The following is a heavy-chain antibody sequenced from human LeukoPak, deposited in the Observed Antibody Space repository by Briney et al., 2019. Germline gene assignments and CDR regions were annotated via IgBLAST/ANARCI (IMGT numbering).Heavy chain of an antibody. CDR3: ARGDCSSTGCYGGRRDNWFDP. Sequence: GESLKISCKGSGYSFTSYWIGWVRQTPGKGLEWMGIIYPGDSDTRYSPSFQGQVTISADKSISTAYLQWSSLKASDTAMYYCARGDCSSTGCYGGRRDNWFDPWGQGTLVTVSS. D-gene: IGHD2-2*01. V-gene: IGHV5-51*01. CDR1: GYSFTSYW. CDR2: IYPGDSDT. J-gene: IGHJ5*02.